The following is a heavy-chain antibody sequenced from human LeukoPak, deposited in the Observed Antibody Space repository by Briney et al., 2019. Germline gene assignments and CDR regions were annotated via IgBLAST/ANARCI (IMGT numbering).Heavy chain of an antibody. V-gene: IGHV3-23*01. J-gene: IGHJ4*02. CDR3: AKDGGGSYSYFDY. CDR2: ISGSGGST. CDR1: GFTFSSYA. Sequence: GGSLRLSCAASGFTFSSYAMSWVRQAPGKGLEWVSAISGSGGSTYYADSVKGRFTISRDNSKNTLYLQMNSLRAEDAAVYYCAKDGGGSYSYFDYWGQGTLVTVSS. D-gene: IGHD1-26*01.